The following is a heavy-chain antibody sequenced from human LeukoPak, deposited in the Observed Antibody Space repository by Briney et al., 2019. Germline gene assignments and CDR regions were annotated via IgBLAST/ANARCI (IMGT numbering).Heavy chain of an antibody. CDR2: MKPNSGNT. CDR1: GYTFTSYD. J-gene: IGHJ5*02. Sequence: ASVKVSCKASGYTFTSYDINWARQATGQGLEWMGWMKPNSGNTGYAQKFQGRVTITRNTSISTAYMELSSLRSEDTAVYYCARGQAYYYGSGPEETWFDPWGQGTLVTVSS. V-gene: IGHV1-8*03. CDR3: ARGQAYYYGSGPEETWFDP. D-gene: IGHD3-10*01.